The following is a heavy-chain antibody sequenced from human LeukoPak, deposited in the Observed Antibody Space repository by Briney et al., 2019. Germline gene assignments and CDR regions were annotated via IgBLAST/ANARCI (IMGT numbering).Heavy chain of an antibody. CDR1: GGSISSYY. J-gene: IGHJ4*02. D-gene: IGHD6-19*01. CDR2: IYYSGST. V-gene: IGHV4-59*01. Sequence: ASETLSLTCTVSGGSISSYYWSWIRQPPGKGLEWIGNIYYSGSTNYNPSLKSRVTILVDTSKNQFSLNLSSVTAADTAVYYCARAGYSSGWYPYWGQGTLVTVSS. CDR3: ARAGYSSGWYPY.